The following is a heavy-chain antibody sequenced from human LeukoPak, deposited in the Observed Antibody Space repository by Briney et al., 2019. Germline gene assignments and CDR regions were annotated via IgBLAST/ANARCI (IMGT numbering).Heavy chain of an antibody. Sequence: SSETLSLTCTVSGGSISSSSYYWGWIHQPPGKGLEWIGSIYYSGSTYYNPSLKSRVTISVDTSKNQFSLKLSSVTAADTAVYYCARHGFDPSGSYSVDPWGQGTLVTVSS. D-gene: IGHD1-26*01. CDR1: GGSISSSSYY. V-gene: IGHV4-39*01. CDR3: ARHGFDPSGSYSVDP. CDR2: IYYSGST. J-gene: IGHJ5*02.